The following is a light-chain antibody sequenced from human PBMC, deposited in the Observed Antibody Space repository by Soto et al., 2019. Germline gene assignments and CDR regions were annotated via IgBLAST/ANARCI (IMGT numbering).Light chain of an antibody. CDR2: YDS. CDR3: QVWDISSGHVV. Sequence: SYELTQPPSVSVAPGKTASVACVGSNIGSKGVYWYQRKSGLAPALAMYYDSNRPSGIPERFSGSNSGNTATLAISRVEAEDEADYYCQVWDISSGHVVFGGGTKLTVL. J-gene: IGLJ3*02. CDR1: NIGSKG. V-gene: IGLV3-21*01.